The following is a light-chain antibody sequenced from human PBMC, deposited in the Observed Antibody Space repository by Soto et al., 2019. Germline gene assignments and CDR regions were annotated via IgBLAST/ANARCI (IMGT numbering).Light chain of an antibody. Sequence: EIVLTQSPGTLSLSPGEGATLSCRASQSIYTKLAWYQKKSGQAPRLLIYDASTRAYGIPDRFSGSGSGTDFSLTISRLEPEDFAVHYCQQYAGSLYTFAQGTKVDIK. J-gene: IGKJ2*01. CDR1: QSIYTK. V-gene: IGKV3-20*01. CDR3: QQYAGSLYT. CDR2: DAS.